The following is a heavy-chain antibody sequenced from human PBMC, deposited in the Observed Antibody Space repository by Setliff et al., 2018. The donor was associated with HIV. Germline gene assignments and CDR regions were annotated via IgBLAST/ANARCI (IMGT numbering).Heavy chain of an antibody. Sequence: ASVKVSCKASGYTFTEYHMHWVRQAPGQGLEWMGSINPNTGGTNYAQKFQGRVTVTRDSPTRTAYMELKRLKSDDTAVYFWARDNRFDYNSGWPLDYWGQGTRVTVS. D-gene: IGHD6-19*01. CDR2: INPNTGGT. V-gene: IGHV1-2*02. J-gene: IGHJ4*02. CDR1: GYTFTEYH. CDR3: ARDNRFDYNSGWPLDY.